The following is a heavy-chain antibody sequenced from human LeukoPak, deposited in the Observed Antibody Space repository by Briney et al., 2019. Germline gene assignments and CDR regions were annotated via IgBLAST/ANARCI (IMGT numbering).Heavy chain of an antibody. Sequence: PGGSLRLSCAASGFTFSSYAMSWVRQAPGKGLEWVSAISGSGGSTYYADSVKGRFTISRDNSKNTLYLQMNSLRPEGTAVYWCARPAEALWNSYLKTDHWGQGTLVTVSS. CDR2: ISGSGGST. CDR1: GFTFSSYA. D-gene: IGHD3-3*01. J-gene: IGHJ4*02. V-gene: IGHV3-23*01. CDR3: ARPAEALWNSYLKTDH.